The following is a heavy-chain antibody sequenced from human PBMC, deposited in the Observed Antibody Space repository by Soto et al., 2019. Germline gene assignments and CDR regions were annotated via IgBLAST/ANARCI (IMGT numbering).Heavy chain of an antibody. D-gene: IGHD3-16*02. CDR3: ARPDEGSYRTNRRDYHALEV. CDR2: IVPIFGTT. V-gene: IGHV1-69*13. CDR1: GGIFRRYA. Sequence: GASVKVSCKVSGGIFRRYAISWVRQAPGQGLEWLGGIVPIFGTTNYAQKFQGRVTIVADESTSTAYMDLSSLRSDDTAVYYRARPDEGSYRTNRRDYHALEVWGQGTTVTVCS. J-gene: IGHJ6*02.